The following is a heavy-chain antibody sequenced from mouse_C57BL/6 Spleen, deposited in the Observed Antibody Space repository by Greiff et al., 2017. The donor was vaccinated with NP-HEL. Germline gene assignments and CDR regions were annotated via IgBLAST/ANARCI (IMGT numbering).Heavy chain of an antibody. J-gene: IGHJ4*01. Sequence: EVQLKESGPGLVKPSQSLSLTCSVTGYSITSGYYWNWIRQFPGNKLEWMGFISYDGSNNYNPSLKNRISITRDTSKNQFFLKLNSVTTEDTATYYCARDSLYDDYAMDYWGQGTSVTVSS. V-gene: IGHV3-6*01. CDR1: GYSITSGYY. CDR2: ISYDGSN. CDR3: ARDSLYDDYAMDY. D-gene: IGHD2-3*01.